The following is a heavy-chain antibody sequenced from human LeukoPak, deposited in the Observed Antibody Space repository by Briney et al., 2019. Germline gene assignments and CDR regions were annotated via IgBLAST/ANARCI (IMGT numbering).Heavy chain of an antibody. CDR2: IWPDGSKK. V-gene: IGHV3-30*02. CDR3: AKISSSAEPNFDY. CDR1: GFTFRTYA. Sequence: GGSLRLSCAASGFTFRTYAMHWVRQAPGKGLEWVAFIWPDGSKKFYADSVKGRFTIYRDNSNHTLYLQMNSLRPEDTALYFCAKISSSAEPNFDYWGQGILLTVSS. D-gene: IGHD1-14*01. J-gene: IGHJ4*02.